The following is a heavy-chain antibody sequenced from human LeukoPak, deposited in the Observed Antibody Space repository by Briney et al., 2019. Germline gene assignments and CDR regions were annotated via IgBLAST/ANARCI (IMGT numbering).Heavy chain of an antibody. J-gene: IGHJ4*02. V-gene: IGHV1-18*01. CDR3: ARALPYSSGWYGDY. Sequence: ASVKVSCKASGYTFTSYGISWVRQAPGQGLEWMGWISAYNGNTNYAQKLQGRVTMTRDMSTSTVYMELSSLRSEDTAVYYCARALPYSSGWYGDYWGQGTLVTVSS. D-gene: IGHD6-19*01. CDR1: GYTFTSYG. CDR2: ISAYNGNT.